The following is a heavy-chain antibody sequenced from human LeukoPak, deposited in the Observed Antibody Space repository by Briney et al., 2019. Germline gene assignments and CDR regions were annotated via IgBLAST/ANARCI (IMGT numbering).Heavy chain of an antibody. V-gene: IGHV4-59*08. CDR2: IYYSGST. D-gene: IGHD6-13*01. Sequence: SETLSLTCTASGGSISSYYWSWIRQPPGKGLEWIGYIYYSGSTNYNPSLKSRVTISVDTSKNQFSLKLSSVTAADTAVYYCARHTGTAAAAKGAFDIWGQGTMVTVSS. CDR1: GGSISSYY. CDR3: ARHTGTAAAAKGAFDI. J-gene: IGHJ3*02.